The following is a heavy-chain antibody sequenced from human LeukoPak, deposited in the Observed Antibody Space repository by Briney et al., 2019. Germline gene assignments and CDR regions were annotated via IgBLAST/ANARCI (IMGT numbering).Heavy chain of an antibody. CDR1: GFTFSSYA. J-gene: IGHJ4*02. V-gene: IGHV3-23*01. CDR3: AKDRQQLVTNYFDY. Sequence: GGSLRLSCAASGFTFSSYAMSWVRQAPGKGLEWVAAISGSGGSTYYADSVKGRFTISRDNSKNTLYLQMNSLRAEDTAVYYCAKDRQQLVTNYFDYWGQGTLVTVSS. CDR2: ISGSGGST. D-gene: IGHD6-13*01.